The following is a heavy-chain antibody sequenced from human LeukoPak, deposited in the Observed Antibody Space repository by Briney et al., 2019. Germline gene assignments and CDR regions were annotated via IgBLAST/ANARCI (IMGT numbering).Heavy chain of an antibody. D-gene: IGHD2/OR15-2a*01. J-gene: IGHJ2*01. CDR1: GFIFSNYA. V-gene: IGHV3-23*01. CDR2: IHGGGDVT. CDR3: AKASSSSFYYFDL. Sequence: GGSLRLSYAVSGFIFSNYAMNWVRQAPEKGLEWVSTIHGGGDVTYYADSVKGRFTISRDNSRNTLYLQMSSLRAEDTAVYYCAKASSSSFYYFDLGRRGTLVTVSS.